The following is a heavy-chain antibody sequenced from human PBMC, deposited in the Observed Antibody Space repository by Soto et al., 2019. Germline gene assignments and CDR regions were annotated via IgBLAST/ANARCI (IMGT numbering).Heavy chain of an antibody. CDR3: GIVDMITFGGITGPNDAFDR. D-gene: IGHD3-16*01. CDR2: IHDSGST. V-gene: IGHV4-4*02. J-gene: IGHJ3*01. Sequence: PSETLSLTCAVSGASIGTSNWWSWVRQSPGKGLEWIGEIHDSGSTESNPSLKSRVTISVDKSKNQFSLKLTSVTAADTAVYYCGIVDMITFGGITGPNDAFDRWGQGKMVTVSS. CDR1: GASIGTSNW.